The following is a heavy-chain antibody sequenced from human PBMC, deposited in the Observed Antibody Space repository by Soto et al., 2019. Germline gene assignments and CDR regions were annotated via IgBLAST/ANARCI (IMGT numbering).Heavy chain of an antibody. CDR1: GGSIRSSSYS. Sequence: SETLSLTCTVSGGSIRSSSYSWGWIRQPPGKGPEWIGTFYYSGSTYYNPSLKSRVTISVDTTKNQFFLKLNSVTAADTAVYYCARLQGYCIDTRCSGHYALDVLGQGTTVTVSS. CDR2: FYYSGST. V-gene: IGHV4-39*01. D-gene: IGHD2-2*01. J-gene: IGHJ6*02. CDR3: ARLQGYCIDTRCSGHYALDV.